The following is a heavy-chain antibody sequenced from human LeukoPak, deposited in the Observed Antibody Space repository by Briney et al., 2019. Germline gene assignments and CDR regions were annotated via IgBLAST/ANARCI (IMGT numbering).Heavy chain of an antibody. D-gene: IGHD6-13*01. J-gene: IGHJ4*02. CDR1: GDSFSSNSAA. CDR2: TYYRSKWYN. Sequence: SQTLSLTCAISGDSFSSNSAAWNWIRQSPSRGLEWLGRTYYRSKWYNDYAVSVKSRITINPDTSKNQFSLQLNSVTPEDTAVYYCARAPRGLPPSIAAAGDYFDYWGQGTLVTVSS. V-gene: IGHV6-1*01. CDR3: ARAPRGLPPSIAAAGDYFDY.